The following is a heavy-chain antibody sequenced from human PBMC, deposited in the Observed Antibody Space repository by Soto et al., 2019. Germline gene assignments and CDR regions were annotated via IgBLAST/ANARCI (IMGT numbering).Heavy chain of an antibody. J-gene: IGHJ3*02. D-gene: IGHD3-22*01. V-gene: IGHV1-69*01. CDR1: GGTFSSYA. CDR3: ARGAGYYDSSGYCYRAFDI. CDR2: IIPIFGAA. Sequence: QVQLVQSGAEVKKPGSSVKVSCKAPGGTFSSYAINGVRQAPGQGLEWMGGIIPIFGAANYAQKFQGRVPITADESATTAYMELSILRSEVTAVDYCARGAGYYDSSGYCYRAFDIWGQGTMVTVSS.